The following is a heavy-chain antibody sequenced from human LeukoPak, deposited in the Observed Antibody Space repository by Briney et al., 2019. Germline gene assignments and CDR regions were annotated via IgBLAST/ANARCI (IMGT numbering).Heavy chain of an antibody. CDR3: ARARASIAAAPLFYYYYYMDV. V-gene: IGHV4-34*01. Sequence: SETLSLTCAVYGGSFSGYYWSWIRQPPGKGLEWIGEINHSGSTNYNPSLKSRVTISVDTSKNQFSVKLSSVTAADTAVYYCARARASIAAAPLFYYYYYMDVWGKGTTVTVSS. CDR2: INHSGST. D-gene: IGHD6-13*01. J-gene: IGHJ6*03. CDR1: GGSFSGYY.